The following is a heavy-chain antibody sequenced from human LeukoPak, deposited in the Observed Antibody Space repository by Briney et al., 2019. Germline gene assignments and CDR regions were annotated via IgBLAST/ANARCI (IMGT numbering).Heavy chain of an antibody. Sequence: SETLSLTCTVSGGSISSGDYYWSWIRQPPGKGLARIGYIYYSGSTNYNPSLKSRVTISVDTSKNQFSLKLSSVTAADTAVYYCARGPYSSSWSFDYWGQGTLVTVSS. CDR1: GGSISSGDYY. CDR2: IYYSGST. CDR3: ARGPYSSSWSFDY. D-gene: IGHD6-13*01. J-gene: IGHJ4*02. V-gene: IGHV4-61*08.